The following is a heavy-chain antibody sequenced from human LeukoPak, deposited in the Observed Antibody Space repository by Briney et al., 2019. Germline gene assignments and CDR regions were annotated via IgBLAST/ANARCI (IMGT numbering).Heavy chain of an antibody. CDR3: AREHVGSYQYYYDSSWDY. CDR2: INPNSGGT. J-gene: IGHJ4*02. V-gene: IGHV1-2*02. D-gene: IGHD3-22*01. Sequence: ASVKVSCKASGYTFTGYYMHWVRQAPGQGLEWMGWINPNSGGTNYAQKFQGRVTMTRDTSISTAYMELSRLRSDDTAVYYCAREHVGSYQYYYDSSWDYWGQGTLVTVSS. CDR1: GYTFTGYY.